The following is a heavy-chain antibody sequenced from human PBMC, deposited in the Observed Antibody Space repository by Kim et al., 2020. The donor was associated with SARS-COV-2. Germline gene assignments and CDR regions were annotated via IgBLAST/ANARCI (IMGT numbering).Heavy chain of an antibody. D-gene: IGHD3-10*01. CDR2: ISSCGSTI. CDR3: ARDVRTCCDGCVYYEYF. J-gene: IGHJ6*03. V-gene: IGHV3-11*01. Sequence: GGSLRLSCAASGFTFSDYDMSWIRQAPGKGLEWVSYISSCGSTIYYADSVKVRFTISRDNAKNSLYLQMNSLRAEDTAVQYCARDVRTCCDGCVYYEYF. CDR1: GFTFSDYD.